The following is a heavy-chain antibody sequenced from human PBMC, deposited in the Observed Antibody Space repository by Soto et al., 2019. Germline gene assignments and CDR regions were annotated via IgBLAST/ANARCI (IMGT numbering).Heavy chain of an antibody. D-gene: IGHD3-22*01. CDR1: GGSISSDDYY. J-gene: IGHJ3*02. CDR2: IYYSGST. Sequence: PSETLSLTCTVSGGSISSDDYYGSWIRQPPGKGLEWIGYIYYSGSTYYNPSLKSRLTISLDTSKNQFSLKLSSVTAADTAVYYCARDSTYYFDSSGSAVRAFDIWGQGTMVTVSS. V-gene: IGHV4-30-4*01. CDR3: ARDSTYYFDSSGSAVRAFDI.